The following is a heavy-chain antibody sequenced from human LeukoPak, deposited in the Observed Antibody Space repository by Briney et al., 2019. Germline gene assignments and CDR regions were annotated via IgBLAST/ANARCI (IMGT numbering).Heavy chain of an antibody. CDR2: IWYDGSIQ. V-gene: IGHV3-33*01. J-gene: IGHJ4*02. D-gene: IGHD2-8*01. Sequence: GGSLRLSCAASGFTFSSYGMHWVRQAPGKGLEWVAAIWYDGSIQYYADSVKGRFTISRDNSKNTLYLQMDSLRAEDTAVYYCARDSCINGVCYVDYWGQGTLVTVSS. CDR3: ARDSCINGVCYVDY. CDR1: GFTFSSYG.